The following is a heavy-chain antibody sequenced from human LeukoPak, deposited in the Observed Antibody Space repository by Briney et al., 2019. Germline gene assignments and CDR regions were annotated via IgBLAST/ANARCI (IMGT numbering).Heavy chain of an antibody. CDR1: GFTFDDYT. Sequence: PGGSLRLSCAASGFTFDDYTMHWVRQAPGKGLVWVSRIKSDGRSISYADSVKGRFTISRDNAKNTLYLQMNSLRAEDTALYYCGGGDSSGSPDYWGQGTLVTVSS. J-gene: IGHJ4*02. V-gene: IGHV3-74*01. D-gene: IGHD3-22*01. CDR2: IKSDGRSI. CDR3: GGGDSSGSPDY.